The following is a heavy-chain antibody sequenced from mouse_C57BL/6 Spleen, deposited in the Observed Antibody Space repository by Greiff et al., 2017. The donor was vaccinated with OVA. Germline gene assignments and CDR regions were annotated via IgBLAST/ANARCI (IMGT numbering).Heavy chain of an antibody. CDR2: IDPETGGT. V-gene: IGHV1-15*01. CDR3: TRYYGSSYYYAMDY. CDR1: GYTFTDYE. J-gene: IGHJ4*01. D-gene: IGHD1-1*01. Sequence: QVQLQQSGAELVRPGASVTLSCKASGYTFTDYEMHWVKQTPVHGLEWIGAIDPETGGTAYNQKFKGKAILTADKSSSTAYMELRSLTSEDSAVYYCTRYYGSSYYYAMDYWGQGPSVTVSS.